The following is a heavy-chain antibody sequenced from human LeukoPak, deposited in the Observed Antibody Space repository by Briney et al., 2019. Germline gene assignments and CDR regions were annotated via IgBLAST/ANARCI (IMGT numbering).Heavy chain of an antibody. D-gene: IGHD3-10*01. Sequence: PGGSLRLSCAASGFTSSAYSMHWVRQAPGKGLDWVAVVSYDGSEKYYADSVRGRFTISRDNSKDTLSLEMNSLRGEDTAVYYCAAGDAYRFGLTYYWGQGTLVAVSS. CDR3: AAGDAYRFGLTYY. CDR1: GFTSSAYS. V-gene: IGHV3-30*04. CDR2: VSYDGSEK. J-gene: IGHJ4*02.